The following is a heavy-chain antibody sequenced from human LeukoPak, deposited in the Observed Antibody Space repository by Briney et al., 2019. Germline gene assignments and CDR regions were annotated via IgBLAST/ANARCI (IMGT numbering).Heavy chain of an antibody. J-gene: IGHJ4*02. V-gene: IGHV4-4*09. Sequence: SETLSLTCTVSRGSISGSIRSYYWSWLRQPPGKGLEWIGYISSSGNTNDNPPLRSRVTISVDTSKNQFFLNLSSVSAADTAVYYCARIPLGYSGAYYFDYWGQGTLVTVSP. D-gene: IGHD5-12*01. CDR1: RGSISGSIRSYY. CDR3: ARIPLGYSGAYYFDY. CDR2: ISSSGNT.